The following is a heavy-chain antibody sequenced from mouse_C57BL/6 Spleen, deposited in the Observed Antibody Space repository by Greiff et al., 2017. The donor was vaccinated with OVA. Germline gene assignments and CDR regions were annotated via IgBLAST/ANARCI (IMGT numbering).Heavy chain of an antibody. Sequence: VKLMESGAELVKPGASVKISCKASGYAFSSYWMNWVKQRPGKGLEWIGQIYPGDGDTNYNGKFKGKATLTADKSSSTAYMQLSSLTSEDSAVYFCARDYYDYHFDYWGQGTTLTVSS. CDR3: ARDYYDYHFDY. V-gene: IGHV1-80*01. J-gene: IGHJ2*01. CDR2: IYPGDGDT. CDR1: GYAFSSYW. D-gene: IGHD2-4*01.